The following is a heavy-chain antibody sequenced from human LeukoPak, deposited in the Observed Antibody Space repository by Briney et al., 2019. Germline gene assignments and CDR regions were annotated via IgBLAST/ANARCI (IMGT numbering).Heavy chain of an antibody. CDR1: GGSISSYY. D-gene: IGHD1-26*01. V-gene: IGHV4-59*01. CDR3: ARLYSGSYSN. CDR2: VYYTGST. J-gene: IGHJ4*02. Sequence: SETLSLTCTVSGGSISSYYWSWVRQPPGKGLEWIGFVYYTGSTNYSPSLKSRVTISVDTSKNQFSLKLRSVTAADTAVYYCARLYSGSYSNWGQGTLVTVSS.